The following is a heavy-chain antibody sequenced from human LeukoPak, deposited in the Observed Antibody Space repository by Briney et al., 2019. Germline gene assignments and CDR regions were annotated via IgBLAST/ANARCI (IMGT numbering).Heavy chain of an antibody. V-gene: IGHV3-30*03. CDR2: ISYDGSNK. J-gene: IGHJ4*02. CDR1: GFTFSSYG. Sequence: PGGSLRLSCAASGFTFSSYGMHWVRQAPGKGLEWVAVISYDGSNKYYADSVKGRFTISRDNSKNTLYLQMNSLRAEDTVVYYCHYDYWGQGTLVTVSS. CDR3: HYDY.